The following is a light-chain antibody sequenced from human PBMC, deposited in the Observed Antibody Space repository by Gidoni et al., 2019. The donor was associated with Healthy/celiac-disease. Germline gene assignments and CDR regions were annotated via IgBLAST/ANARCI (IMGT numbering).Light chain of an antibody. CDR2: DAS. CDR1: QSISSW. V-gene: IGKV1-5*01. J-gene: IGKJ1*01. Sequence: DILITQSLSTLSASVGDRVTITWRASQSISSWLSWYQQKPGKAPKLLIDDASSLESGVPSRFSGSGSGTEFTLTISSLQPDDFATYYCQQSNSYLWTFGQGTKVEIK. CDR3: QQSNSYLWT.